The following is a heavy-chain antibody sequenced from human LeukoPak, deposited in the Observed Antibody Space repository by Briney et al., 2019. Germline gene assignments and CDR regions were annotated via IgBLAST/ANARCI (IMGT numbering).Heavy chain of an antibody. D-gene: IGHD6-13*01. J-gene: IGHJ4*02. CDR1: GYTFTSYY. CDR3: ARDLPSAAAGEALDY. Sequence: ASVKVSCKASGYTFTSYYMHWVRQAPGQGLEWMGIINPSGGSTSYAQKFQGRVTMTRDTSTSTVYMELSSLRSEDTAVYYCARDLPSAAAGEALDYWGQGTLVTVSS. V-gene: IGHV1-46*01. CDR2: INPSGGST.